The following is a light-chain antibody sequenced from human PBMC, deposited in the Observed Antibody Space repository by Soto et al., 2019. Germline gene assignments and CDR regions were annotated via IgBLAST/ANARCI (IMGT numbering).Light chain of an antibody. J-gene: IGLJ3*02. CDR3: SSHRTRSKWV. CDR2: EVS. V-gene: IGLV2-14*01. Sequence: QSALTQPASVSGSPGQSITISCTGTNSDIGTYNFVSWYQHHPGKGPKLIVYEVSNRPFGVSDRFSGSKSGFTASLTISNVQAEDEAVYYCSSHRTRSKWVFGGGTQLTGL. CDR1: NSDIGTYNF.